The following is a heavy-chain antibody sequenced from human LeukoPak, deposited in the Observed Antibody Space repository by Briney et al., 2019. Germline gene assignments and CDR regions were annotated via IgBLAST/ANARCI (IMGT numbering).Heavy chain of an antibody. D-gene: IGHD3-10*01. CDR1: GYTLTELS. Sequence: GASVKVSCKVSGYTLTELSMHWVRQAPGKGLEWMGGFDPEDGETIYAQKFQGRVTMTEDTSTDTAYMELSSLRSEDTAVYYCETGAMVRGVIITWLDYWGQGTLVTVSS. V-gene: IGHV1-24*01. CDR2: FDPEDGET. CDR3: ETGAMVRGVIITWLDY. J-gene: IGHJ4*02.